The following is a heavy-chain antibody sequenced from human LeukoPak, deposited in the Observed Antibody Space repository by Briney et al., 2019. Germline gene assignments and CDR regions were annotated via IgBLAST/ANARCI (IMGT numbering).Heavy chain of an antibody. CDR1: GFSLSTSGVG. V-gene: IGHV2-5*02. Sequence: SGPTLVKPTQTLTLTCTFSGFSLSTSGVGVGWIRQPPGKALEWLALIYWDDDKRYSPSLKSRLTITKDTSKNQVVLTMTNMDPVDTATYYCARSPRRPHYDYVWGSYSYFDYWGQGTLVTVSS. D-gene: IGHD3-16*01. CDR3: ARSPRRPHYDYVWGSYSYFDY. CDR2: IYWDDDK. J-gene: IGHJ4*02.